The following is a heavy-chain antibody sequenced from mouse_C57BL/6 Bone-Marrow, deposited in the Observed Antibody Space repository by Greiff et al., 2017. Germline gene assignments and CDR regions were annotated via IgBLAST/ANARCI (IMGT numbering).Heavy chain of an antibody. Sequence: VMLQQSGPELVKPGASVKISCKASGYAFSSSWMNWVKQRPGKGLEWIGRIYPGDGDTNYNGKFKGKATLTADKSSSTAYMQLSSLTSEDSAVYFCARKYYGSRETYAMDYWGQGTSVTVSS. D-gene: IGHD1-1*01. J-gene: IGHJ4*01. CDR3: ARKYYGSRETYAMDY. CDR2: IYPGDGDT. CDR1: GYAFSSSW. V-gene: IGHV1-82*01.